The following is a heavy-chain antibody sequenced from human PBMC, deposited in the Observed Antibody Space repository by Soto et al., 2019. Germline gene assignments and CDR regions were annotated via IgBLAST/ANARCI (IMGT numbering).Heavy chain of an antibody. CDR2: INPNSGGT. J-gene: IGHJ4*02. V-gene: IGHV1-2*02. Sequence: ASVKVSCKASGYTFTCYYMHWVRRAPGQGLEWMGWINPNSGGTNYAQKFQGRVTMTRDTSISTAYMELSRLRSDDTAVYYCARDQSYYDSSGYYFWGQGTLVTVSS. CDR3: ARDQSYYDSSGYYF. CDR1: GYTFTCYY. D-gene: IGHD3-22*01.